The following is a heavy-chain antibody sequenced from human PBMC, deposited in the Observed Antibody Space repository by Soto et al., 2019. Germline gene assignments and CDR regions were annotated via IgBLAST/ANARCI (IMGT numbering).Heavy chain of an antibody. D-gene: IGHD4-17*01. V-gene: IGHV4-59*08. CDR1: GGSISSYY. Sequence: QVQLQEAGPGLVKPSETPSLTFTVSGGSISSYYWSWIRQPPGKGLGWIGYNYYSWSTNYNPALKSRVTISVDTSKNQFSLKLSSVTAADTAVYYCARFTVTTNLGWFDPGGQGTLVTVSS. J-gene: IGHJ5*02. CDR2: NYYSWST. CDR3: ARFTVTTNLGWFDP.